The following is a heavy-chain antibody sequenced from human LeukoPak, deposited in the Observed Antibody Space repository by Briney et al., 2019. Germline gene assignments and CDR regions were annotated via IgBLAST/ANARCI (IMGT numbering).Heavy chain of an antibody. CDR1: GGSISSYY. J-gene: IGHJ4*02. CDR3: ARDDQGVNYDILTGYYRAAFGFDY. Sequence: SETLSLTCTVSGGSISSYYWGWIRQPPGKGLEWIGSIYYSGSTYDNPSLKSRVTISVDTAKNQFSLKLSSVTAADTAVYYCARDDQGVNYDILTGYYRAAFGFDYWGQGTLVTVSS. V-gene: IGHV4-39*07. D-gene: IGHD3-9*01. CDR2: IYYSGST.